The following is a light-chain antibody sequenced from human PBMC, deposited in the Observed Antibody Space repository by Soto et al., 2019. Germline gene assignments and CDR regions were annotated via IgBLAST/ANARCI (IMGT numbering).Light chain of an antibody. CDR3: SSYTSSSTYV. CDR1: SSDGGGYNY. CDR2: EVS. Sequence: SALTQPASVSGSPGRSITISCTGTSSDGGGYNYVSWYQQHPGKAPKLMIYEVSNRPSGVSNRFSGSKSGNTASLTISGLQAEDEADYYCSSYTSSSTYVFGTGTKVTVX. J-gene: IGLJ1*01. V-gene: IGLV2-14*01.